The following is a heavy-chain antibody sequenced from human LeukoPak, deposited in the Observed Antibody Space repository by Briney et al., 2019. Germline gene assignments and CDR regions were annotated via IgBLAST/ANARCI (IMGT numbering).Heavy chain of an antibody. CDR3: ARSIRRGVAVAGLFDY. V-gene: IGHV3-21*01. CDR2: ISSSSSYI. Sequence: PGGSLRLSCAASGFTFSSYSMNWVRQAPGKGLEWVSSISSSSSYIYYADSVKGRFTISRDNAKNSLYLQMNSLRAEDTAVYYCARSIRRGVAVAGLFDYWGQGTLVTVSS. J-gene: IGHJ4*02. D-gene: IGHD6-19*01. CDR1: GFTFSSYS.